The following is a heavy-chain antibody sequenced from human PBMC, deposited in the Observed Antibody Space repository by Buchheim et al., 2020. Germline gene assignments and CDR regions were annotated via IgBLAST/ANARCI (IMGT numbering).Heavy chain of an antibody. CDR1: GFTFSSYS. CDR3: ARVTEWDLHYFDY. V-gene: IGHV3-33*08. CDR2: IWYDGSNK. Sequence: VQLVESGGGLVQPGGSLRLSCAASGFTFSSYSMNWVRQAPGKGLEWVALIWYDGSNKYYADSVKGRFTISRDNSKNTLYLQMNSLRAEDTAVYYCARVTEWDLHYFDYWGQGTL. J-gene: IGHJ4*02. D-gene: IGHD1-26*01.